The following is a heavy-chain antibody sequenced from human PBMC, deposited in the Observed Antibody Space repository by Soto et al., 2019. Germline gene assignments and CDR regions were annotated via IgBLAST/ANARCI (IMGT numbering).Heavy chain of an antibody. Sequence: SETLSLTCTVSGGSISSYYWSWIRQPPGKGLEWIGYIYYSGSTNYNPSLKSRVTISVDTSKNQFSLKLSSVTAADTAVYYCAGSRGYSYGTDYWGQGTLVTVSS. CDR1: GGSISSYY. J-gene: IGHJ4*02. D-gene: IGHD5-18*01. CDR2: IYYSGST. CDR3: AGSRGYSYGTDY. V-gene: IGHV4-59*01.